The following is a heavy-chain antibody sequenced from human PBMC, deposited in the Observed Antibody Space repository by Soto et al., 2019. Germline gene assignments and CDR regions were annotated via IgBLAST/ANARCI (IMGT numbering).Heavy chain of an antibody. D-gene: IGHD2-15*01. CDR3: AREKLGYCSGGSCGVLGY. J-gene: IGHJ4*02. CDR1: GYTFTSYG. CDR2: ISAYNGNT. Sequence: ASVKVSCKGSGYTFTSYGISWVRQAPGQGLEWMGWISAYNGNTNYAQKLQGRVTMTTDTSTSTAYMELRSLRSDDTAVYYCAREKLGYCSGGSCGVLGYWGQGTLVTVSS. V-gene: IGHV1-18*01.